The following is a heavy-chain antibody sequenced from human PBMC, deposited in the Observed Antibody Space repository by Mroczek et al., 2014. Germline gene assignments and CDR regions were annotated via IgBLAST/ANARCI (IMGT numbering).Heavy chain of an antibody. V-gene: IGHV1-8*01. Sequence: QVQLVESGAEVKKPGASVKVSCKASGYTFTSYDINWVRQATGQGLEWMGWMNPNSGNTGYAQKFQGRVTMTRNTSISTAYMELSSLRSEDTAVYYCARGVRGITIFGVVPPDGFDPWGQGTLVTVSS. CDR3: ARGVRGITIFGVVPPDGFDP. CDR2: MNPNSGNT. CDR1: GYTFTSYD. D-gene: IGHD3-3*01. J-gene: IGHJ5*02.